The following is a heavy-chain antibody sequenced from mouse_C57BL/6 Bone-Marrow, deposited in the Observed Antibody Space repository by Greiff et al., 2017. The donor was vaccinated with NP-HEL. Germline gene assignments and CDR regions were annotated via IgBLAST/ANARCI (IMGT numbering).Heavy chain of an antibody. D-gene: IGHD1-1*01. CDR1: GFTFSSYG. V-gene: IGHV5-6*01. CDR3: ARHHYYGSSPFAY. J-gene: IGHJ3*01. Sequence: EVQLVESGGDLVKPGGSLKLSCAASGFTFSSYGMSWVRQTPDKRLEWVATISSGGSYTYYPDSVKGRFTISRDNAKNTLYLQMSSLKSEDTAMYYGARHHYYGSSPFAYWGQGTLVTVSA. CDR2: ISSGGSYT.